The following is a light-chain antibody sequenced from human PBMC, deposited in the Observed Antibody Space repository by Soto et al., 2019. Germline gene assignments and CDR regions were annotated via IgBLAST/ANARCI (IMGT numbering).Light chain of an antibody. V-gene: IGKV1-39*01. J-gene: IGKJ1*01. CDR1: QDISTS. CDR2: GAS. CDR3: QHSYHTPRK. Sequence: DIQMTQSPSSLSASVGDIVTFTCRAGQDISTSLNWYQHRPGKAPKLLIYGASALQSGVPSRFSGSGSGTDFTLTISSLQVEDFATYYCQHSYHTPRKFGQWTRVDIK.